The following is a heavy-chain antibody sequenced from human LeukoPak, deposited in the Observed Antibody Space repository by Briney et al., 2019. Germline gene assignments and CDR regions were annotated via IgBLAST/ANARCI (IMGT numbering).Heavy chain of an antibody. CDR2: INPNSGGT. Sequence: ASVKVSCKASGYTFTGYYMHWVRQAPGQGLEWMGWINPNSGGTNYAQKFQGRVTMTRDTSISTAYMELSRLRSDDTAEYYCARGYYGSGSYYRTYNWFDPWGQGTLVTVSS. CDR1: GYTFTGYY. J-gene: IGHJ5*02. D-gene: IGHD3-10*01. V-gene: IGHV1-2*02. CDR3: ARGYYGSGSYYRTYNWFDP.